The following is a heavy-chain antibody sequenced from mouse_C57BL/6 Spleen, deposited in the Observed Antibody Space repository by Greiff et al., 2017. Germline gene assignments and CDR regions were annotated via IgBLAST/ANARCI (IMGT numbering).Heavy chain of an antibody. J-gene: IGHJ2*01. CDR1: GYTFTSYW. V-gene: IGHV1-64*01. D-gene: IGHD2-5*01. Sequence: QVQLQQPGAELVKPGASVKLSCKASGYTFTSYWMHWVKQRPGQGLEWIGMIHPNSGSTNYNEKFKSKATLTVDTSSSTAYMQLSSLTSEDSAVYYCARSRYSNYVDYWGQGTTLTVSS. CDR2: IHPNSGST. CDR3: ARSRYSNYVDY.